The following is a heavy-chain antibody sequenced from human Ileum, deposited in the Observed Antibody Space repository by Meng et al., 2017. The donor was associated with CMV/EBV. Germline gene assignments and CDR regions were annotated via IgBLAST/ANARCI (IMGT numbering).Heavy chain of an antibody. Sequence: GESLKISCAASGFTFSRHAMNRVRQAPGKGLEWVSAISGSGSAPYYADSVKGRFTISRDSSKNTLYLQMNSLRAEDTAVYYCAKGGSGSYPTYGMDVWGQGTTVTVSS. CDR1: GFTFSRHA. CDR3: AKGGSGSYPTYGMDV. CDR2: ISGSGSAP. J-gene: IGHJ6*02. V-gene: IGHV3-23*01. D-gene: IGHD1-26*01.